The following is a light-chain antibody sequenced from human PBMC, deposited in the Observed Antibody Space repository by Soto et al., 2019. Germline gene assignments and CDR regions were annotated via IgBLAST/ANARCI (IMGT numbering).Light chain of an antibody. CDR2: DVR. V-gene: IGLV2-14*01. Sequence: QSALTQTASVSGSPGQSITMSCTGTNSDVGGYDYVSWYQQHPGKAPKLMIYDVRNRPSGVSDRFSGSKSGNTASLTISGLQTEDEAYYYCSSYTSSTAVIFGGGTKLTVL. CDR3: SSYTSSTAVI. J-gene: IGLJ2*01. CDR1: NSDVGGYDY.